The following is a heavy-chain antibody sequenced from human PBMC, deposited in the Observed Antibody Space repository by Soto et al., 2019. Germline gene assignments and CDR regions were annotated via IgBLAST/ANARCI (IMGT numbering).Heavy chain of an antibody. D-gene: IGHD1-26*01. CDR3: VKDGVGATLPYYFDY. Sequence: PGGSLRLSCAASGFTFDGYAMSWVRQVPGKGPEYVSAISSNGNSIHYADSVKGRFTISRDNSKNTLYLQMSSLRAEDTAVYYCVKDGVGATLPYYFDYWGQGTLVTVSS. CDR2: ISSNGNSI. V-gene: IGHV3-64D*08. CDR1: GFTFDGYA. J-gene: IGHJ4*02.